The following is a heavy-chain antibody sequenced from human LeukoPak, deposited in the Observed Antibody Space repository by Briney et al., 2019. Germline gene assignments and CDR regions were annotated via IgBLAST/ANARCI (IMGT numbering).Heavy chain of an antibody. CDR3: AYDSSGSY. CDR1: GGSFRVYY. J-gene: IGHJ4*02. CDR2: INHSGTT. V-gene: IGHV4-34*01. Sequence: SETLSLTCAVYGGSFRVYYWNWIRQPPGKGLEWIGEINHSGTTNYNPSLKSRVTISVDTSKNQFSLKLSSVTAADTAAYYCAYDSSGSYWGQGTLVTVSS. D-gene: IGHD3-22*01.